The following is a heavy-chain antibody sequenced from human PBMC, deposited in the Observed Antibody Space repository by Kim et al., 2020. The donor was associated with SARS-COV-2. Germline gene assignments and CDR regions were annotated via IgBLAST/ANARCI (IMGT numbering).Heavy chain of an antibody. CDR1: GGSFSGYY. CDR3: ARGHLQQYYYGSGSSPAGY. V-gene: IGHV4-34*01. D-gene: IGHD3-10*01. J-gene: IGHJ4*02. Sequence: SETLSLTCAVYGGSFSGYYWSWIRQPPGKGLEWIGEINHSGSTNYNPSLKSRVTISVDTSKNQFSLKLRSVTAADTAVYYCARGHLQQYYYGSGSSPAGYWGQGTLVTVSS. CDR2: INHSGST.